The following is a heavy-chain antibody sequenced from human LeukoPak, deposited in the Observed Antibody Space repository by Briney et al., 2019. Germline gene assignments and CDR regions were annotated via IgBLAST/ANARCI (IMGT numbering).Heavy chain of an antibody. CDR1: GYSISTGYY. Sequence: PSETLSLTCTVSGYSISTGYYWDWIRQPPGKGLEWIGTFYHGGSTYYNPSLKSRVTISVDTSKNQFSLNLTSVTAADTAVYYCARQVGYIAAAGTRNWFDPWGQGTLVTVSS. CDR3: ARQVGYIAAAGTRNWFDP. V-gene: IGHV4-38-2*02. CDR2: FYHGGST. J-gene: IGHJ5*02. D-gene: IGHD6-13*01.